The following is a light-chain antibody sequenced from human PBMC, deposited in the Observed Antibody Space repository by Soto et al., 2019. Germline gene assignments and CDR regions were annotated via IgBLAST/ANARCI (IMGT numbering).Light chain of an antibody. CDR3: GTWDSSLSAYV. V-gene: IGLV1-51*01. J-gene: IGLJ1*01. CDR1: SSSIGNNY. Sequence: QVVRPQPPSLPAPPGHKVTISCSPSSSSIGNNYVSWYQLLPGTAPKVLISDNHKRPSGIPDRFSGSKSGTSATLGITGLQTGDEADYYCGTWDSSLSAYVFGTGTKVTVL. CDR2: DNH.